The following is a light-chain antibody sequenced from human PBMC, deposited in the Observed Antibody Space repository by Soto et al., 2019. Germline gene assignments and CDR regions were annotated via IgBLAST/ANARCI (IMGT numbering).Light chain of an antibody. CDR3: QQYYNWPPYT. CDR1: QSVSSSY. J-gene: IGKJ2*01. Sequence: EIVLTQSPGTLSLSPGERATLSCRASQSVSSSYLAWYQQKPGQAPRLLVYGASTRATGIPARFTGFGSGTDFTLTISGLQSDDFAVYYCQQYYNWPPYTFGQGTKLQIK. CDR2: GAS. V-gene: IGKV3-15*01.